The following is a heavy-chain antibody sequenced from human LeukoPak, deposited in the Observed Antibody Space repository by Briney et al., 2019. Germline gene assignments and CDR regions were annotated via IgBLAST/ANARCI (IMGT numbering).Heavy chain of an antibody. CDR1: GFSFSSSW. J-gene: IGHJ4*02. CDR3: ARSLLRKYYFDY. Sequence: GSLRLSCAASGFSFSSSWMHWVRQVPGKGLEWVSRINDDETSTTYAESVKGRFTISRDNAKNSLYLQMNSLRAEDTAVYYCARSLLRKYYFDYWGQGTLVTVSS. D-gene: IGHD1-14*01. V-gene: IGHV3-74*01. CDR2: INDDETST.